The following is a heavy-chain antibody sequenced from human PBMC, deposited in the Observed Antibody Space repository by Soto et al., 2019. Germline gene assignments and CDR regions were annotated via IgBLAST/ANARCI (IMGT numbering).Heavy chain of an antibody. CDR2: ISYDGRRK. J-gene: IGHJ4*02. CDR1: GFTFNHFA. V-gene: IGHV3-30*04. Sequence: QVQLVESGGGAVQPGRSLRLSCAASGFTFNHFAMHWVRQAPGKGLDWVAVISYDGRRKSYADSVKGRFTIPRDNSERTLDLQMNNLTSQDTGIYYCAREDSGDYFAYFDYWGQGSLVAVSS. CDR3: AREDSGDYFAYFDY. D-gene: IGHD1-26*01.